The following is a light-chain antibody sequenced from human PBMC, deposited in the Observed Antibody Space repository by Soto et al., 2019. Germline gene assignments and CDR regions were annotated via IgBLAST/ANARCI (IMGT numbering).Light chain of an antibody. Sequence: QSVLTQPASVSGSPGQSITISCTGTSSDVGGYSYVSWFQLHPGKAPKLMVYDVSKRPSGVPDRFSGSKSGNTASLTISGLQAEDEAGYYCCSFAGSYTLYVFGTGTKVTVL. CDR3: CSFAGSYTLYV. CDR2: DVS. J-gene: IGLJ1*01. V-gene: IGLV2-11*01. CDR1: SSDVGGYSY.